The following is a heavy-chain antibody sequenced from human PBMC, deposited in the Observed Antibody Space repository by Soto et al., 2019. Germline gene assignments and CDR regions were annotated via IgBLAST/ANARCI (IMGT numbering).Heavy chain of an antibody. V-gene: IGHV3-23*01. J-gene: IGHJ4*02. Sequence: EVQLLESGGGLVQPGGSLRLSCEASGFTFSSYAMSWVRQPPGKGLEWVAVISGSGGTTDYADSVKGRFTISRDNSKNTLFLEISSLRAEDTAVYLCAKVACSVSGCQPKNYGGRTERHFDYWGQGTLVTASS. D-gene: IGHD4-17*01. CDR2: ISGSGGTT. CDR3: AKVACSVSGCQPKNYGGRTERHFDY. CDR1: GFTFSSYA.